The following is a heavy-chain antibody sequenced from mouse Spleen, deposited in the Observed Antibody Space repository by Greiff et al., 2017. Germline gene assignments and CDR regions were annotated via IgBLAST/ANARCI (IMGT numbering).Heavy chain of an antibody. CDR1: GFTFSNYW. V-gene: IGHV6-6*02. J-gene: IGHJ4*01. Sequence: EVKLVESGGGLVQPGGSLRLSCDVSGFTFSNYWMNWVRQSPEKGLEWVAAIRLKSNNYATNYAVSVKVRFTISRDDSKSSVYLRMNNLIAEDSGIYYCPRPEYGNDVYAMDYWGQGTSLTVSS. D-gene: IGHD2-10*02. CDR3: PRPEYGNDVYAMDY. CDR2: IRLKSNNYAT.